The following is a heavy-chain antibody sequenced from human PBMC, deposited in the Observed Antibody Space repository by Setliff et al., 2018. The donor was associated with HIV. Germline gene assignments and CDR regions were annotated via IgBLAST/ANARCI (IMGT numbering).Heavy chain of an antibody. V-gene: IGHV1-2*06. CDR2: INPKNGVA. CDR3: ARAHFLVAMTRNWFDP. D-gene: IGHD5-12*01. J-gene: IGHJ5*02. CDR1: GYTFTDFY. Sequence: ASVKVSCKASGYTFTDFYIHWVRQAPGQGLEWIGRINPKNGVADYLKKFQGRVTMTADTLSNTAHMELIRPRFDDTAVYYCARAHFLVAMTRNWFDPWGQGTLVTVSS.